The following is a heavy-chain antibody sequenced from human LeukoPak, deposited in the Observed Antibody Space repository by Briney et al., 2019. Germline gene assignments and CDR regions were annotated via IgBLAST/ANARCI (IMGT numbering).Heavy chain of an antibody. CDR1: GGSISTGDYY. V-gene: IGHV4-30-4*01. D-gene: IGHD3-22*01. CDR3: AVGHYYHSSGYLFDS. J-gene: IGHJ4*02. CDR2: IYYSGST. Sequence: SGTLSLTCTVSGGSISTGDYYWSWIRQPPGKGLEYIGYIYYSGSTYYNPSLKSRITISVDTSKNQFSLKLSSVPAADTAVYYCAVGHYYHSSGYLFDSWGQGTLVTVSS.